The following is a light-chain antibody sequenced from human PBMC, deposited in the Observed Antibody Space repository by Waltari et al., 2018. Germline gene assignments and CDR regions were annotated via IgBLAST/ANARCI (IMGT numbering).Light chain of an antibody. Sequence: QSALAQPASVSGSPGQSITISCPVTSRAVGASDHVSWFQHHPGTAPQVIIYDGTNRPSVVSNRFSGSKSANTASLTISGLQAEDEADYYCSSQTSDGVVLFGGGTKVTVL. J-gene: IGLJ2*01. V-gene: IGLV2-14*03. CDR2: DGT. CDR1: SRAVGASDH. CDR3: SSQTSDGVVL.